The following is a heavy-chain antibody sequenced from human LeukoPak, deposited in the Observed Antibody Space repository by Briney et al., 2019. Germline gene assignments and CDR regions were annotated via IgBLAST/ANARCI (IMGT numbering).Heavy chain of an antibody. CDR1: GGTFISYA. V-gene: IGHV1-69*13. J-gene: IGHJ4*02. Sequence: ASVKVSCKASGGTFISYAISWVRQAPGQGLEWMGGIIPIFGTANYAQKFQGRVTITADESTSTAYMELSSLRSEDTAVYYCARDHYDYVWGSYRYTDFDYWGQGTLVTVSS. CDR2: IIPIFGTA. D-gene: IGHD3-16*02. CDR3: ARDHYDYVWGSYRYTDFDY.